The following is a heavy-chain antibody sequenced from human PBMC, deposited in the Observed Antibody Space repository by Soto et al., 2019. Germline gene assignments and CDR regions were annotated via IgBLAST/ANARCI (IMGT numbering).Heavy chain of an antibody. CDR2: INSDGSST. CDR1: GFTFSSYW. J-gene: IGHJ6*02. CDR3: ATFARRSYGMDV. V-gene: IGHV3-74*01. Sequence: EVQLVESGGGLVQPGGSLRLSCAASGFTFSSYWMHWVRQAPGKGLVWVSRINSDGSSTSYADSVKGQFTISRDNAKNTLYMQMSSLRAEDTAVYYCATFARRSYGMDVWGQGTTVTVSS.